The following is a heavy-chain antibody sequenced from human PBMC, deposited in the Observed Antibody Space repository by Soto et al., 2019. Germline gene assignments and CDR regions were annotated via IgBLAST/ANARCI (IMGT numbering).Heavy chain of an antibody. CDR3: ARDAVRAVAAGDAFDI. CDR2: IKPGNGAT. J-gene: IGHJ3*02. Sequence: QVPLVQSGAEVKKPGASVKISCRASGYPFTTYAIHWVRQAPGQRLEWMGWIKPGNGATKYSQNFQGRVTITRDTSAATADLELSSLRSEDTAVYFCARDAVRAVAAGDAFDIWGQGTMVTVSS. D-gene: IGHD6-19*01. CDR1: GYPFTTYA. V-gene: IGHV1-3*01.